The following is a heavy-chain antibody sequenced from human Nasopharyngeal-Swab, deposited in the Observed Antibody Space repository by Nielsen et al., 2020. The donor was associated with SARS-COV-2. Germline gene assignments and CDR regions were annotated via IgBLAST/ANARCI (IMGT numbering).Heavy chain of an antibody. V-gene: IGHV1-18*01. CDR3: PRDLSSIAVPGN. J-gene: IGHJ4*02. CDR2: FSAYNGNT. D-gene: IGHD6-19*01. Sequence: WVRQAPGQGLEWMGWFSAYNGNTNYAQKLQGRVTLTTDTSTSTAYMELRSLRSDDTAVYYFPRDLSSIAVPGNWGQGTLVTVSS.